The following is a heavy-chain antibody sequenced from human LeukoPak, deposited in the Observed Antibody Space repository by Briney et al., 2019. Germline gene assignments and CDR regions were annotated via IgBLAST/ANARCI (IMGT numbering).Heavy chain of an antibody. CDR1: GYTFTSYD. CDR2: MSPNSGNT. V-gene: IGHV1-8*01. Sequence: ASVKVSCKASGYTFTSYDINWVRQATGQGLEWMGWMSPNSGNTGYAQKFQGRVTMTRNTSISTAYMELSSLRSEDTAVYYCARFEYYDFWSGKSYYYYGMDVWGQGTTVTVSS. CDR3: ARFEYYDFWSGKSYYYYGMDV. D-gene: IGHD3-3*01. J-gene: IGHJ6*02.